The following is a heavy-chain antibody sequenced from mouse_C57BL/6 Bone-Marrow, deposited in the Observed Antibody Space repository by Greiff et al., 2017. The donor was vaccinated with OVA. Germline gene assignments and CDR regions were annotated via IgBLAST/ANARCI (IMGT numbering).Heavy chain of an antibody. J-gene: IGHJ3*01. CDR2: INYDGSST. Sequence: DVKLVESEGGLVQPGSSMKLSCTASGFTFSDYYMAWVRQVPEKGLEWVANINYDGSSTYYLDSLKSRFIISRDNAKNILYLQMSSLKSEDTATYYCARDTRIYYDYDGFAYWGQGTLVTVSA. D-gene: IGHD2-4*01. CDR3: ARDTRIYYDYDGFAY. V-gene: IGHV5-16*01. CDR1: GFTFSDYY.